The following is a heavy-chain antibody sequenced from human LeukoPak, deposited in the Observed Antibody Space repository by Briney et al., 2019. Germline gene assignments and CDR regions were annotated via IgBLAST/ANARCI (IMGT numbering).Heavy chain of an antibody. J-gene: IGHJ4*02. D-gene: IGHD5-18*01. CDR1: GGSISSSSYY. CDR3: ARDDTAMVTEAFDY. CDR2: IYYSGST. V-gene: IGHV4-39*02. Sequence: SETLSLTCTVSGGSISSSSYYWGWIRQPPGKGLEWIGSIYYSGSTYYNPSLKSRVTISVDTSKNQFSLKLSSVTAADTAVYYCARDDTAMVTEAFDYWGQGTLVTVSS.